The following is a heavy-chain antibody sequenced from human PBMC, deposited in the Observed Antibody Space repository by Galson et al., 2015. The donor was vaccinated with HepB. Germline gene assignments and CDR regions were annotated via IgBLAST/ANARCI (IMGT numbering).Heavy chain of an antibody. J-gene: IGHJ5*02. CDR3: ARDRGGRIIAARRTGWFDP. CDR1: GFTFSDYY. D-gene: IGHD6-6*01. Sequence: SLRLSCAASGFTFSDYYMSWIRQAPGKGLEWVSYISSSGSTIYYADSVKGRFTISRDNAKNSLYLQMNSLRAEDTAVYYCARDRGGRIIAARRTGWFDPWGQGTLVTVSS. CDR2: ISSSGSTI. V-gene: IGHV3-11*01.